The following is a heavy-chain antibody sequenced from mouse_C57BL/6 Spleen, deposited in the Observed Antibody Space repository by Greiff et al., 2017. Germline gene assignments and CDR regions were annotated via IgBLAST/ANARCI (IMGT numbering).Heavy chain of an antibody. D-gene: IGHD2-1*01. CDR2: ISDGGSYT. CDR1: GFTFSSYA. V-gene: IGHV5-4*01. J-gene: IGHJ4*01. CDR3: AKVYGNYEAMDY. Sequence: EVQLQESGGGLVKPGGSLKLSCAASGFTFSSYAMSWVRQTPEKRLEWVATISDGGSYTYYPDNVKGRFTISRDNAKNNLYLQMSHLKSEDTAMYYCAKVYGNYEAMDYWGQGTSVTVSS.